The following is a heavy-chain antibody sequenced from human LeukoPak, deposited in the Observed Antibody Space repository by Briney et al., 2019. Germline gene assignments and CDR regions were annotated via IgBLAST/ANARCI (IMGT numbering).Heavy chain of an antibody. CDR1: GYSISSGYY. J-gene: IGHJ4*02. D-gene: IGHD3-22*01. V-gene: IGHV4-38-2*02. CDR3: ARGGPYDSSGYYYFPGKGIFDY. CDR2: INHSGST. Sequence: PSETLSLTCTVSGYSISSGYYWSWIRQPPGKGLEWIGEINHSGSTNYNPSLKSRVTISVDTSKNQFSLKLSSVTAADTAVYYCARGGPYDSSGYYYFPGKGIFDYWGQGTLVTVSS.